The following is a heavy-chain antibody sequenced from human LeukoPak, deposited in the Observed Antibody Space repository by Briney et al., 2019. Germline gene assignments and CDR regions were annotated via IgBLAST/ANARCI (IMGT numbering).Heavy chain of an antibody. CDR3: ASMNGYFEY. CDR2: ITGPADRT. D-gene: IGHD1-1*01. CDR1: GFSFANYG. Sequence: GGSLRLSCAASGFSFANYGMAWVRQAPGKGLERVSAITGPADRTYYADSVRGRFTISRDNSKNTLYLQMNSLRAEDTAVYYCASMNGYFEYWGQGTLVTVSS. V-gene: IGHV3-23*01. J-gene: IGHJ4*02.